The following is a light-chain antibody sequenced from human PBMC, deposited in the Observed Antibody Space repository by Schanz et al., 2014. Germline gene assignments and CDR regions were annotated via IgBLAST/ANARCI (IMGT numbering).Light chain of an antibody. CDR2: ANS. CDR1: SSNIGAGYD. J-gene: IGLJ3*02. V-gene: IGLV1-40*01. Sequence: QSVLTQPPSVSGAPGQKVTISCTGSSSNIGAGYDVHWYKQLPGTAPKLLINANSNRPSGVPDRFSGSKSGTSASLAISGLQSEDEGDYYCATWDDSLNGWVFGGGTKLTVL. CDR3: ATWDDSLNGWV.